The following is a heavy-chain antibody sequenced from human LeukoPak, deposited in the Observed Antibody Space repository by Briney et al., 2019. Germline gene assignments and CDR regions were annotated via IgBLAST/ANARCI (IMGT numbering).Heavy chain of an antibody. V-gene: IGHV5-51*01. J-gene: IGHJ6*03. CDR2: IYPGDSDT. Sequence: GESLKISCKGSGYSFTSYWIGWVRQMPGKGLEWMGIIYPGDSDTRYSPSFQGQVTISADKSISTAYLQWCSLKASDTAMYYCARSTPGGGYSSSWYGYYYYYMDVWGKGTTVTVSS. D-gene: IGHD6-13*01. CDR3: ARSTPGGGYSSSWYGYYYYYMDV. CDR1: GYSFTSYW.